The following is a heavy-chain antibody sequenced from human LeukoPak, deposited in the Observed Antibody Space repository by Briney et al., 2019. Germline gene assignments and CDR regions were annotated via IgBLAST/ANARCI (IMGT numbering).Heavy chain of an antibody. J-gene: IGHJ6*02. V-gene: IGHV1-2*02. CDR3: ARDFGSIAAAGPYYYYGMDV. CDR1: GYTFIDYY. Sequence: ASVKVPCKASGYTFIDYYIHWVRQAPGQGLEWMGWIDPNSGGPHCTQKFQGRVTMTRDTSISTAYMELSGLTSDDTAVYYCARDFGSIAAAGPYYYYGMDVWGQGTTVTVSS. D-gene: IGHD6-13*01. CDR2: IDPNSGGP.